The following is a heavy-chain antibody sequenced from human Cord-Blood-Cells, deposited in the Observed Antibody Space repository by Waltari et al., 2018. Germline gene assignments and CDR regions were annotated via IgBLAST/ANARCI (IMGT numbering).Heavy chain of an antibody. D-gene: IGHD5-12*01. CDR2: ISYDGSNK. CDR1: GSLFRSYA. J-gene: IGHJ4*02. V-gene: IGHV3-30-3*01. Sequence: QVQLVESGGGVVQPGRSLRLSCAASGSLFRSYAFHWLRQAPGKGLEWLAVISYDGSNKYYADSVKGRFTISRDNSKNTLYLQMNSLRAEDTAVYYCARAAVATWYFDYWGQGTLVTVSS. CDR3: ARAAVATWYFDY.